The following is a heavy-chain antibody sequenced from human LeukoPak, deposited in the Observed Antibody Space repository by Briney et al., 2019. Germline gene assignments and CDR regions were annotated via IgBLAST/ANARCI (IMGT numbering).Heavy chain of an antibody. V-gene: IGHV4-4*02. D-gene: IGHD4-17*01. CDR2: IYPSGST. Sequence: PSETLSLTCAVSGGSISSNNWWSWVRQPRGRGLEWIGEIYPSGSTNYNPSLKSRVTISVDKSKNQFSLKLTSVTAADTAVYYCARYRSYGVNCFDNWGQGTLVTVSS. CDR3: ARYRSYGVNCFDN. CDR1: GGSISSNNW. J-gene: IGHJ4*02.